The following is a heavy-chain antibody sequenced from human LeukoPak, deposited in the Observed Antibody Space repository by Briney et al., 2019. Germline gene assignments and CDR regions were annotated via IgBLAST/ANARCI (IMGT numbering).Heavy chain of an antibody. D-gene: IGHD5-12*01. CDR2: RYYSGST. V-gene: IGHV4-59*01. CDR3: AGGYDWGATEY. Sequence: SETLSLTCTVSGDSISSYYWSWIRQPPGKGLEWIGYRYYSGSTDYNPSLESRVTISVDTSKNQFSLKLTSVTAADTAVYYCAGGYDWGATEYWGQGTLVTVSS. CDR1: GDSISSYY. J-gene: IGHJ4*02.